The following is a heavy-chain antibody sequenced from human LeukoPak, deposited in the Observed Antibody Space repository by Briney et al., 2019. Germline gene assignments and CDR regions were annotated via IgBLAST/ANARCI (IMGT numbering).Heavy chain of an antibody. CDR1: GFTFNSYA. CDR3: AKDWGSYYYDSSGYYFQH. D-gene: IGHD3-22*01. CDR2: ISGSGGGT. V-gene: IGHV3-23*01. Sequence: GGSLRLSCAASGFTFNSYAMSWVRQAPGKGLEWVSGISGSGGGTYYADSVKGRFTISRDNSKNTLFLQMNSLRAEDTAVYYCAKDWGSYYYDSSGYYFQHWGQGTLVTVSS. J-gene: IGHJ1*01.